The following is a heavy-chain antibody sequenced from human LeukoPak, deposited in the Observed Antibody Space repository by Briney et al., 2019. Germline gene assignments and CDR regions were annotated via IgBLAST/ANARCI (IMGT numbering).Heavy chain of an antibody. D-gene: IGHD4-17*01. CDR1: GFTFSNYW. CDR2: INSDGGST. J-gene: IGHJ4*02. V-gene: IGHV3-74*01. Sequence: GGSLRLSCAASGFTFSNYWMHWVRQAPGKGLVWVSRINSDGGSTTSADSVKGRFTISRDNAKNTLYLQMNGLRAEDTAVYYCAKGGATVIDYWGQGTLVTVSS. CDR3: AKGGATVIDY.